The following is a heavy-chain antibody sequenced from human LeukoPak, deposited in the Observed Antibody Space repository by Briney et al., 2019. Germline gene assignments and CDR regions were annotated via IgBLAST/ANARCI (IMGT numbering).Heavy chain of an antibody. D-gene: IGHD6-13*01. Sequence: ASVTVSCQASGYTFTDYYTHWLRQAPGHGLEWMGWINPNSGGTNYAQKVQGRVTMTRDTSISTAYMELSRLRADDTAVYYCATVTSSSWGNWFDPWGQGTLVTVSS. CDR1: GYTFTDYY. V-gene: IGHV1-2*02. CDR2: INPNSGGT. J-gene: IGHJ5*02. CDR3: ATVTSSSWGNWFDP.